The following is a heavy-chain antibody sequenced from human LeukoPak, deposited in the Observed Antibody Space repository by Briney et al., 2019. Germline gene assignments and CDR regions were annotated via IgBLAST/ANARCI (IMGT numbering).Heavy chain of an antibody. Sequence: GGSLRLSCAASRFTFPNYAMSWVRQAPGKGLQWVSYISGYGASTFYADSVKGRFTISRDNSKNTLYLQMNSLRAEDTAVYYCAKDRYYGSGSYAGYWGQGTLVTVSS. V-gene: IGHV3-23*01. D-gene: IGHD3-10*01. J-gene: IGHJ4*02. CDR2: ISGYGAST. CDR1: RFTFPNYA. CDR3: AKDRYYGSGSYAGY.